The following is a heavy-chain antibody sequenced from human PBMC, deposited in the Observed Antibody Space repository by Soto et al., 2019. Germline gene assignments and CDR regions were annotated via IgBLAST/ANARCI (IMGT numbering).Heavy chain of an antibody. CDR2: IYPGDSDT. CDR1: GYSFTSYW. D-gene: IGHD3-22*01. J-gene: IGHJ4*02. CDR3: ARHAPGGYYDSSGYYYGPDY. V-gene: IGHV5-51*01. Sequence: LKISCKGSGYSFTSYWIGWVRQMPGKGLEWMGIIYPGDSDTRYSPSFQGQVTISADKSISTAYLQWSSLKASDTAMYYCARHAPGGYYDSSGYYYGPDYWGQGTLVTVSS.